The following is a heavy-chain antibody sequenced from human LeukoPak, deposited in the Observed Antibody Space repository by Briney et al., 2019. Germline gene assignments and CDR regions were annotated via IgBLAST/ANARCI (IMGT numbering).Heavy chain of an antibody. V-gene: IGHV4-59*01. J-gene: IGHJ5*02. D-gene: IGHD3-10*01. CDR3: ARGGFGELFTNWFDP. CDR2: IYYIGST. CDR1: GGSISSYY. Sequence: SETLSLTCTVSGGSISSYYWSWLRQPPGKGLEWIGEIYYIGSTNYNPSLKIRVTITVDTSKNKFSLKLSSVTAADTAVYYCARGGFGELFTNWFDPWGQGTLVTVSS.